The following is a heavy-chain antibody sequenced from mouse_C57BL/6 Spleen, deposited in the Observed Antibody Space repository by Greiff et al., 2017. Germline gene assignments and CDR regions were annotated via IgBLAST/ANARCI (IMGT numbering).Heavy chain of an antibody. J-gene: IGHJ4*01. CDR2: INPSSGYT. V-gene: IGHV1-7*01. CDR1: GYTFTSYW. Sequence: VQLQQSGAELVKPGASVKLSCKASGYTFTSYWMHWVKQRPGQGLEWIGNINPSSGYTKYNQKFKDKATLTVDKSSSTAYMQLSSLTYEDSAVYYCARSGYGSSYYAMDYWGQGTSVTVSS. CDR3: ARSGYGSSYYAMDY. D-gene: IGHD1-1*01.